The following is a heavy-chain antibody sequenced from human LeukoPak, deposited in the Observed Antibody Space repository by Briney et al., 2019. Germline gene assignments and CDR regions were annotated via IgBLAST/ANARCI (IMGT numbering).Heavy chain of an antibody. V-gene: IGHV3-30*03. Sequence: GGSLRFSCAASEFTFRTYGMHWVRQAPGKGLEWVAVISYDGRNQFHADSVKGRFTISRDNSENTLYLQMNSLIYEDTAVYYCARGSAYSDYHYYGMDVWGQGTTVTVSS. D-gene: IGHD4-11*01. J-gene: IGHJ6*02. CDR3: ARGSAYSDYHYYGMDV. CDR1: EFTFRTYG. CDR2: ISYDGRNQ.